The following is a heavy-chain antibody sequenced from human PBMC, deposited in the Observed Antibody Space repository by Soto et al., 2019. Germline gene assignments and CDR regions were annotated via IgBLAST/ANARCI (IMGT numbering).Heavy chain of an antibody. J-gene: IGHJ4*02. D-gene: IGHD3-3*01. CDR1: GGSVSSGGYF. Sequence: QVQLQESGPGLVEPSQTLSLTCTVSGGSVSSGGYFWRWIRQPPGEGLERIGHIYNSGSTYSNPSLRGRVTISVDTSKGQFSLKLSSVTAADTAVYYCARGPSADTIDFWGQGTLVTVSS. CDR3: ARGPSADTIDF. V-gene: IGHV4-30-4*01. CDR2: IYNSGST.